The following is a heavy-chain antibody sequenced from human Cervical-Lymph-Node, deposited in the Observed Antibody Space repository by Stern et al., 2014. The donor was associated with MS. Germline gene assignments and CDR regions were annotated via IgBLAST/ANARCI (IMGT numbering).Heavy chain of an antibody. J-gene: IGHJ6*02. V-gene: IGHV3-33*01. D-gene: IGHD3-10*01. Sequence: QMQLVESGGGVVQPGGSLRLSCAASGFTFSSYGMHWVRQAPGKGLAWGAGIWYDGSKKFYAESVKGRFTISRDNSKNTLFVQMNSLRADDTAVYYCARVRGSGSYYYYGMDVWGQGTSVTVSS. CDR1: GFTFSSYG. CDR3: ARVRGSGSYYYYGMDV. CDR2: IWYDGSKK.